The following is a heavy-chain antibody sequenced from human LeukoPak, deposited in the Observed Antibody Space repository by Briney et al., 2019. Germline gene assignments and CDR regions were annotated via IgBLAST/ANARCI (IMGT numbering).Heavy chain of an antibody. Sequence: GGSLRLSCAASGFTFSSHWMHWVRQAPGKGLVWVSIINTDGSTTRYADSVEGRFTISRDNAKNSLYLQMNSLRAEDTAVYYCARGQVRCSSTSCYYFYGMDVWGQGTTVTVSS. V-gene: IGHV3-74*01. CDR2: INTDGSTT. CDR1: GFTFSSHW. J-gene: IGHJ6*02. CDR3: ARGQVRCSSTSCYYFYGMDV. D-gene: IGHD2-2*01.